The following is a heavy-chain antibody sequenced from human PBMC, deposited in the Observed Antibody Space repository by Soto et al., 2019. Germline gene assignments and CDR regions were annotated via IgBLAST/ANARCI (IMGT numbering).Heavy chain of an antibody. CDR3: ARGSLTIPARSGDF. J-gene: IGHJ4*02. CDR1: GYTFVSYG. V-gene: IGHV1-18*04. CDR2: VSGLTGNT. Sequence: ASVKVSCKTSGYTFVSYGVIWVRQAPGQGLEWMGWVSGLTGNTQYAQKFQDRVTMTTDTSTNIAYMELRSLRSDDTAVYFCARGSLTIPARSGDFWGQGTLVTVSS. D-gene: IGHD4-17*01.